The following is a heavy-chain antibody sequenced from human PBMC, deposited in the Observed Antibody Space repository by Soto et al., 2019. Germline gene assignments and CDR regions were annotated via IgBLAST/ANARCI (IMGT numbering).Heavy chain of an antibody. CDR2: GSSSSTYI. V-gene: IGHV3-21*01. CDR3: ARGGDAAKVIRLNWFDP. D-gene: IGHD5-18*01. CDR1: GFTFSSYN. J-gene: IGHJ5*02. Sequence: EVQLVESGGGLVKPGGSLRLSCAASGFTFSSYNMNWVRQAPGKGLEWVSSGSSSSTYIYYADSVKGRFTISRDNAKNSLYLQMNRLRAEDTAVYYCARGGDAAKVIRLNWFDPWGQGTLVTVSS.